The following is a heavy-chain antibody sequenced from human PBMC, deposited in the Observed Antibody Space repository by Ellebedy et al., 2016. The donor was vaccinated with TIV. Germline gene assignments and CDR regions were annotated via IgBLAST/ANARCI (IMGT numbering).Heavy chain of an antibody. D-gene: IGHD3-16*01. Sequence: PGGSLRLSCAASGFNIGSNAMSWVRQTQGKGREWVAGIGGDDRTHYAHFLEGRFTISRDRFQSTLHLEMSSLRVEDTAIYYCAKDLSWWSASDYWGQGALVTVSS. CDR3: AKDLSWWSASDY. J-gene: IGHJ4*02. CDR1: GFNIGSNA. V-gene: IGHV3-23*01. CDR2: IGGDDRT.